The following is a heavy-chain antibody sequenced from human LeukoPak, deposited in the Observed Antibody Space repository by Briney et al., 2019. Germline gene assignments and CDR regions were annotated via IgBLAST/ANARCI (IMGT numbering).Heavy chain of an antibody. Sequence: SETLSLTCTVSGGSIFSYYWNWIRQSPGKGLEWVGYIHANGITTYNPSLRSRGSISIDTSRNQFSLRLTSVTAADTATYYCARRAYYDSSGYKPTAGYFDLWGRGTLVTVSS. CDR1: GGSIFSYY. V-gene: IGHV4-4*08. D-gene: IGHD3-22*01. CDR2: IHANGIT. J-gene: IGHJ2*01. CDR3: ARRAYYDSSGYKPTAGYFDL.